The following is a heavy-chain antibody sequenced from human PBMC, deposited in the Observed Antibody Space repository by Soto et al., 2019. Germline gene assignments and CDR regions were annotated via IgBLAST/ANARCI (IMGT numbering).Heavy chain of an antibody. Sequence: SQTLSLTCAISGDSVSSNSASWNWIRQSPSRGLEWLGRTSYRSKWYNDYAVSVKSRITINPDTSKNQFSLQLNSVTPEDTAVYYCARAYYDPPVYNWFDPWGQGTLVTVSS. V-gene: IGHV6-1*01. J-gene: IGHJ5*02. CDR3: ARAYYDPPVYNWFDP. CDR1: GDSVSSNSAS. D-gene: IGHD3-22*01. CDR2: TSYRSKWYN.